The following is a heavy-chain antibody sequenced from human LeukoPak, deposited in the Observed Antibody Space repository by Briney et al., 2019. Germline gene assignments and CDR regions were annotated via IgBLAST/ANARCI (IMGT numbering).Heavy chain of an antibody. Sequence: GGSLRLSCAASGFISDDYAMHWVRQAPGKGLEWVSCISWNSGRTAYADSVKGRFTISRDNAKNSLYLQMNSLSAEDTALYYCAKGGSIDILSSHDAFDIWGQGTMVTVSS. CDR3: AKGGSIDILSSHDAFDI. D-gene: IGHD3-9*01. J-gene: IGHJ3*02. CDR1: GFISDDYA. CDR2: ISWNSGRT. V-gene: IGHV3-9*02.